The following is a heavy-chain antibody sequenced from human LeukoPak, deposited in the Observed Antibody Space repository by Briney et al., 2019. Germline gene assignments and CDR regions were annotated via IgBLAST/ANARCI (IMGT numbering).Heavy chain of an antibody. CDR3: ARRSNWNIDY. J-gene: IGHJ4*02. D-gene: IGHD1/OR15-1a*01. V-gene: IGHV4-38-2*02. CDR1: GYSISSGFY. Sequence: SETLSLTCTVSGYSISSGFYWGWIRQPPGKGLEWIGAIYHSGSTYYDPSLKSRVTISVDTSKNQFSLKLSSVTAADTAVYYCARRSNWNIDYWGQGTLVTVSS. CDR2: IYHSGST.